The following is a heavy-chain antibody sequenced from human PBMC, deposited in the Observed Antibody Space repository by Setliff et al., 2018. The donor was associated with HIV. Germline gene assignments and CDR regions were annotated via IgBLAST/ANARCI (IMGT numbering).Heavy chain of an antibody. CDR2: INHSGST. Sequence: SETLSLTCAVYGGSFSGYYWSWIRQPPGKGLEWIGEINHSGSTNYNPSLKSRVTISVDTSKNQFSLKLSSVTAADTAVYYCARGCGRGAPYAFDMGAKGQWSPSPQ. J-gene: IGHJ3*02. CDR3: ARGCGRGAPYAFDM. CDR1: GGSFSGYY. V-gene: IGHV4-34*01. D-gene: IGHD1-26*01.